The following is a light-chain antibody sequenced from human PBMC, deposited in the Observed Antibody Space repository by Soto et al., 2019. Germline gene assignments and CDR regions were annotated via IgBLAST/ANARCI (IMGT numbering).Light chain of an antibody. Sequence: EIVLTQSPGTLSLSPGERATLSCRASLRVSSSYLAWYQQKPGQAPRLLIYGASSRATGIPDRFSGSGSGTDFTLTISRLEPEDFAVYYCQQYGSSPTFGQGTKLEIK. V-gene: IGKV3-20*01. CDR1: LRVSSSY. CDR2: GAS. CDR3: QQYGSSPT. J-gene: IGKJ2*01.